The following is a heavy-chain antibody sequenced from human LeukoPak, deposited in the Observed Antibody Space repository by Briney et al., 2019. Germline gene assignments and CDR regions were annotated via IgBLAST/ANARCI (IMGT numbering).Heavy chain of an antibody. CDR3: ARHDYDFWSAKGY. CDR2: ISGSGGST. J-gene: IGHJ4*02. Sequence: GGSLRLSCAASGFTFSSYAMSWVRQAPGKGLEWVSAISGSGGSTYYADSVKGRFTISRDNSKNTLYLQMNSLRAEDTAVYYCARHDYDFWSAKGYWGQGTLVTVSS. CDR1: GFTFSSYA. V-gene: IGHV3-23*01. D-gene: IGHD3-3*01.